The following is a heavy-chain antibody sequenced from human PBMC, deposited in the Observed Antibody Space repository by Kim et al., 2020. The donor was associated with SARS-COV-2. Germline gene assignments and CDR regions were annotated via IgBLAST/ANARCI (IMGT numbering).Heavy chain of an antibody. CDR3: ARDKGDYGTDAFDI. CDR1: GFTFSSYS. V-gene: IGHV3-21*01. J-gene: IGHJ3*02. D-gene: IGHD4-17*01. Sequence: GGSLRLSCAASGFTFSSYSMNWVRQAPGKGLEWVSSISSSSSYIYYADSVKGRFTISRDNAKNSLYLQMNSLRAEDTAVYYCARDKGDYGTDAFDIWGQGTMVTVSS. CDR2: ISSSSSYI.